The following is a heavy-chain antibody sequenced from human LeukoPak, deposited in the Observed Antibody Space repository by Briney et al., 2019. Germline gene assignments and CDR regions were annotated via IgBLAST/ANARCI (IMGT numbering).Heavy chain of an antibody. D-gene: IGHD1-26*01. CDR2: ISAYNGNT. Sequence: ASVKVSCKASGYSSSNYGISWVRQDPGQGLEWMGWISAYNGNTNYAQKLQGRVTMTTDTSTSTAYMELRSLRSDDTAIYYCARRMWGAFDIWGQGTMVTVSS. J-gene: IGHJ3*02. CDR3: ARRMWGAFDI. CDR1: GYSSSNYG. V-gene: IGHV1-18*01.